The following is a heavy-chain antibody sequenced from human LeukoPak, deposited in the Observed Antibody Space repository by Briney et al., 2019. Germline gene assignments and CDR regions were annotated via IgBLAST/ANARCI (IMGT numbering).Heavy chain of an antibody. CDR2: AHKTGKT. CDR3: ARELLGAPTPGAY. J-gene: IGHJ4*02. D-gene: IGHD7-27*01. Sequence: PSETLSLTCALSTVSGSSGNWWSWVRQPPGKGLEWIGEAHKTGKTNYNPSLKTRVTISIDASKNQLSLELTSVTAADAAVYYCARELLGAPTPGAYWGQGTRVTVSS. CDR1: TVSGSSGNW. V-gene: IGHV4-4*02.